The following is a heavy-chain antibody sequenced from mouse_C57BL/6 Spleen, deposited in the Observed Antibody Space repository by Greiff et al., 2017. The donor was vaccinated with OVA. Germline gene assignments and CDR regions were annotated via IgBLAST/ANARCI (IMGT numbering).Heavy chain of an antibody. D-gene: IGHD3-2*02. CDR2: IDPEDGET. CDR1: GFNIKDYY. V-gene: IGHV14-2*01. Sequence: EVKVVESGAELVKPGASVKLSCTASGFNIKDYYMHWVKQRTEQGLEWIGRIDPEDGETKYAPKFQGKATITADTSSNTAYLQLSSLTSEDTAVYYFAQTAQATVYAMDYWGQGTSVTVSS. CDR3: AQTAQATVYAMDY. J-gene: IGHJ4*01.